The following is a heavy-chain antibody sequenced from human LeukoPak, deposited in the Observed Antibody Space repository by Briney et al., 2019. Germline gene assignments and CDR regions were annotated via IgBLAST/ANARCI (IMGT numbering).Heavy chain of an antibody. Sequence: SGKVSCKASGGTFSSYAISWVRQAPGQGLEWMGRIIPIFGTANYAQKFQGRVTITTDESTSTAYMELSSLRSEDTAVYYCARLHSSGYFDAFDIWGQGTMVTVSS. CDR3: ARLHSSGYFDAFDI. CDR2: IIPIFGTA. J-gene: IGHJ3*02. V-gene: IGHV1-69*05. D-gene: IGHD3-22*01. CDR1: GGTFSSYA.